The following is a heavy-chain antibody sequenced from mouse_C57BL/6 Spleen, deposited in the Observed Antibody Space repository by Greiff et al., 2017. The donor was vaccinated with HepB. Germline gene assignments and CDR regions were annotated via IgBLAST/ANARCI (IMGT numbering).Heavy chain of an antibody. CDR1: GYTFTSYW. CDR3: ARSWDRDAMDY. V-gene: IGHV1-55*01. J-gene: IGHJ4*01. Sequence: QVQLQQPGAELVKPGASVKMSCKATGYTFTSYWITWVKQRPGQGLEWIGDIYPGSGSTNYNEKFKSKATLTVDTSSSTAYMQLSSLTSEDSAVYYCARSWDRDAMDYWGQGTSVTVSA. CDR2: IYPGSGST. D-gene: IGHD4-1*01.